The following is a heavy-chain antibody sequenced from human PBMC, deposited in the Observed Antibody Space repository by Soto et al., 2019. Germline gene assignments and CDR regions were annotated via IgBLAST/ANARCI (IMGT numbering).Heavy chain of an antibody. CDR2: LTDSGDDT. CDR3: AKLGSSSWSPHYYFDY. V-gene: IGHV3-23*01. J-gene: IGHJ4*02. D-gene: IGHD2-2*01. CDR1: GFTFNNYA. Sequence: EVQLLESGGGLVQPGGSLRLSCAASGFTFNNYAMGWVRQAPGKGLEWVSALTDSGDDTYYIDSVKGRFTISRDNSKSTLYLQMNSLRAEDTAIYYCAKLGSSSWSPHYYFDYWGQGTLVTVSS.